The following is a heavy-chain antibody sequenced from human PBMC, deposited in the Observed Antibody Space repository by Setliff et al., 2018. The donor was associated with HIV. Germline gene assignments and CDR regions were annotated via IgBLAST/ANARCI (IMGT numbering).Heavy chain of an antibody. V-gene: IGHV1-8*01. CDR1: GYTFLNYD. J-gene: IGHJ5*02. D-gene: IGHD3-10*01. CDR3: ARGWGLWFGQLSILPLDP. CDR2: LTPHSGDT. Sequence: ASVKVSCKASGYTFLNYDINWLRQAPGQGLEWMGRLTPHSGDTISADRFQGRLAMITNTSTTTAFMELSSLRSDDTALYFCARGWGLWFGQLSILPLDPWGQGTLVTVSS.